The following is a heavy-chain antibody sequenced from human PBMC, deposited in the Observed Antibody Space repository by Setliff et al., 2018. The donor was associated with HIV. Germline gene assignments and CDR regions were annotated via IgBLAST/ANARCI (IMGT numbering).Heavy chain of an antibody. J-gene: IGHJ1*01. CDR1: GYTLTELS. V-gene: IGHV1-24*01. CDR2: FDPEDGET. Sequence: ASVKVSCKISGYTLTELSIHWVRQAPGKGLEWMANFDPEDGETFYEQKFQGRLTMTEDTSTDTAYMELSSLRSDDTAMYYCATDPGYSSTWYSESFQHLGQGTVVTVSS. CDR3: ATDPGYSSTWYSESFQH. D-gene: IGHD6-13*01.